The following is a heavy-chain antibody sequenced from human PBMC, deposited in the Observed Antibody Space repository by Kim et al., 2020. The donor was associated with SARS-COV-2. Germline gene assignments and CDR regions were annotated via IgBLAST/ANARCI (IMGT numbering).Heavy chain of an antibody. V-gene: IGHV4-34*01. CDR1: GGSFSGYY. Sequence: SETLSLTCAVYGGSFSGYYWSWIRQPPGKGLEWIGEINHSGSTNYNPSLKSRVTISVDTSKNQFSLKLSSVTAADTAVYYCASSSQSQELVLEEYYYYG. CDR3: ASSSQSQELVLEEYYYYG. D-gene: IGHD6-13*01. J-gene: IGHJ6*01. CDR2: INHSGST.